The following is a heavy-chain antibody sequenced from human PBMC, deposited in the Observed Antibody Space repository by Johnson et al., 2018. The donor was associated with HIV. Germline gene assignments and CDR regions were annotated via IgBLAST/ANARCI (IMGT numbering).Heavy chain of an antibody. CDR2: INSDGSGT. V-gene: IGHV3-9*01. D-gene: IGHD2-15*01. J-gene: IGHJ3*02. CDR1: GFTFDDYA. Sequence: VHLVESGGGLVQPGRSLRLSCAASGFTFDDYAMHWVRQAPGKGLEWVSGINSDGSGTSYADSVKGRFTISRDNAKNTLDLQMNSLRAEDTAVYYCARAWSLGAFDIWGQGTMVTVSS. CDR3: ARAWSLGAFDI.